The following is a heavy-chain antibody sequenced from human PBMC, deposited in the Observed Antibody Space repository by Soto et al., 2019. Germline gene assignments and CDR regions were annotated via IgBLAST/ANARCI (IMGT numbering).Heavy chain of an antibody. CDR1: GFTVSSNY. V-gene: IGHV3-53*01. CDR2: IYSGGST. Sequence: PGGPLSLSCAASGFTVSSNYMSWVRQAPGKGLEWVSVIYSGGSTYYADSVKGRFTISRDNSKNTLYLQMNNLRAEDTAIYYCASSSGDLDVYGMDIWGPGTTVTVSS. D-gene: IGHD3-10*01. J-gene: IGHJ6*02. CDR3: ASSSGDLDVYGMDI.